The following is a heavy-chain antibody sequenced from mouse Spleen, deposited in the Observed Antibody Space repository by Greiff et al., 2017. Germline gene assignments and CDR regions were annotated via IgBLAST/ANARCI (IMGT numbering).Heavy chain of an antibody. J-gene: IGHJ3*01. CDR3: ASLPYEYDGAWFAY. V-gene: IGHV5-17*01. Sequence: EVMLVESGGGLVKPGGSLTLSCAASGFTFSDYGMHWVRQAPEKGLEWVAYISSGSSTIYYADTVKGRFTISRDNAKNTLFLQMTSLRSEDTAMYYCASLPYEYDGAWFAYWGQGTLVTVSA. CDR2: ISSGSSTI. CDR1: GFTFSDYG. D-gene: IGHD2-4*01.